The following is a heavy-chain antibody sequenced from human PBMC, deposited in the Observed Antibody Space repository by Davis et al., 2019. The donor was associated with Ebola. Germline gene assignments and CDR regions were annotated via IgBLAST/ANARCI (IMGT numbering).Heavy chain of an antibody. CDR2: INHSGST. CDR3: ASRLITAAIPYYYYMDV. Sequence: SETLSLTCAVYGGSFSGYYWSWIRQPPGKGLEWIGEINHSGSTNYNPSLKSPVTISVDTSKNQFSLKLSSVTAADTAVYYCASRLITAAIPYYYYMDVWGKGTTVTVSS. V-gene: IGHV4-34*09. J-gene: IGHJ6*03. D-gene: IGHD2-2*02. CDR1: GGSFSGYY.